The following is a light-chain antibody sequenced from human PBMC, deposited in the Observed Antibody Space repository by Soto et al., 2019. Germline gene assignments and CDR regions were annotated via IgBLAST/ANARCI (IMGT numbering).Light chain of an antibody. Sequence: EIVMTQSPATLSVSPGERATLSCRASQSVSSNLAWYQQKPGQAPRHLIYGASTRATGIPARFSGSGSGTEFTLTISSLQSEDFAGYYCEQYNNWPPWTFGHGTKVEIK. CDR3: EQYNNWPPWT. CDR1: QSVSSN. J-gene: IGKJ1*01. V-gene: IGKV3-15*01. CDR2: GAS.